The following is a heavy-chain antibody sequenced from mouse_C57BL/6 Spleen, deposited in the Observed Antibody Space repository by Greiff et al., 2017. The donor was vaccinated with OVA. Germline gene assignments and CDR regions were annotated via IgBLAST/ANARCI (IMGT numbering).Heavy chain of an antibody. J-gene: IGHJ4*01. V-gene: IGHV1-76*01. CDR3: AREELRRMDY. Sequence: QVQLQQSGAELVRPGASVKLSCKASGYTFTDYYINWVKQRPGQGLEWIARIYPGSGNTYYNEKFKGKATLTAEKSSSTAYMQLSSLTSEDSAVYFCAREELRRMDYWGQGTSVTVSS. D-gene: IGHD2-4*01. CDR2: IYPGSGNT. CDR1: GYTFTDYY.